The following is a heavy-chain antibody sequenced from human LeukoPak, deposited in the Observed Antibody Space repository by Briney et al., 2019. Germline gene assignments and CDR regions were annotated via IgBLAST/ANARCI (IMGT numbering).Heavy chain of an antibody. Sequence: SETPSLTCTVSGGSISSYYWSWIRQPPGKGLEWIGYIYYSGSTKYNPSFKGRVTISVDTSKNQFSLKLISVTAADTAVYYCATVVRDDILTGYYIDYWGQGTLVTVSS. CDR2: IYYSGST. CDR3: ATVVRDDILTGYYIDY. D-gene: IGHD3-9*01. J-gene: IGHJ4*02. CDR1: GGSISSYY. V-gene: IGHV4-59*01.